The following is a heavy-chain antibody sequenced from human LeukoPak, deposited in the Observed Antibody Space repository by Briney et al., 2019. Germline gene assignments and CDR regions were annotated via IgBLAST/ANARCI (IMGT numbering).Heavy chain of an antibody. CDR2: INSDGSST. J-gene: IGHJ4*02. D-gene: IGHD3-3*01. CDR1: GFTFSNYW. CDR3: AKDLGGAILRFLGLDY. Sequence: PGGSLRLSCAASGFTFSNYWIHWVRQAPGKGLVCVSRINSDGSSTTYADSVKGRFTISRDNAKNTLYLQMNSLRAEDTAVYYCAKDLGGAILRFLGLDYWGQGTLVTVSS. V-gene: IGHV3-74*01.